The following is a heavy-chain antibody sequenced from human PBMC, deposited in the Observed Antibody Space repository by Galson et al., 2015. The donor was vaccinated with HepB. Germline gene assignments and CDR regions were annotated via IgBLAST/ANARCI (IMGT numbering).Heavy chain of an antibody. V-gene: IGHV1-2*02. Sequence: SVKVSCKASGYTFTGYYMHWVRQAPGQGLEWMGWINPNSGGTNYAQKFQGRVTMTRDTSISTAYMELRRLRSDDTAVYYCAREWVLRFLEWSGSGVNGMDVWGQGTTVTVSS. CDR2: INPNSGGT. CDR3: AREWVLRFLEWSGSGVNGMDV. J-gene: IGHJ6*02. D-gene: IGHD3-3*01. CDR1: GYTFTGYY.